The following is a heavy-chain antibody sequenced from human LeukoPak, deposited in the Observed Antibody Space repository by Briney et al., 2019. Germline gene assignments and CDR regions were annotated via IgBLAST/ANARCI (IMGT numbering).Heavy chain of an antibody. J-gene: IGHJ4*02. CDR2: INRSGST. CDR1: GGSFRGYY. Sequence: SETLSLTCDVYGGSFRGYYWSWIRQPPGKGLEWIGEINRSGSTNYNPSLKSRVTISLDTSKSQFSLKVRYVTAADTAVYYCARGLNDSWTGENYWGQGTLVTVSS. D-gene: IGHD3-3*01. CDR3: ARGLNDSWTGENY. V-gene: IGHV4-34*01.